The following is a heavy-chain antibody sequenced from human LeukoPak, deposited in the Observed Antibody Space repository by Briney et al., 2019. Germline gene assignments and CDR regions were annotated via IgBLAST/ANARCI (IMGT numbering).Heavy chain of an antibody. J-gene: IGHJ5*02. D-gene: IGHD3-16*01. V-gene: IGHV1-18*01. CDR1: GYTFTNYA. CDR3: ARDQYYDSKGWFDP. Sequence: ASVKVSCKASGYTFTNYAMNWVRQASGQGLEWMGWISTYNGNTNYAQKFQGRVTLTTDTSTSTAYMELRSLRSDDTAVYYCARDQYYDSKGWFDPWGQGTLVTVSS. CDR2: ISTYNGNT.